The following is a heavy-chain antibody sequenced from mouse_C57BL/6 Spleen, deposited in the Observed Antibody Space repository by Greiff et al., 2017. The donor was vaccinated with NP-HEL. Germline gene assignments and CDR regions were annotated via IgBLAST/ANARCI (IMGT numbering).Heavy chain of an antibody. CDR1: GYAFSSYW. J-gene: IGHJ4*01. CDR2: IYPGDGDT. Sequence: QVQLQQSGAELVKPGASVKISCKASGYAFSSYWMNWVKQRPGKGLEWIGQIYPGDGDTNYNGKFKGKATLTADKSSSTAYMQLSSLTSEDSAVYFCARWGYDSYAMDYWGQGTSVTVSS. D-gene: IGHD3-1*01. CDR3: ARWGYDSYAMDY. V-gene: IGHV1-80*01.